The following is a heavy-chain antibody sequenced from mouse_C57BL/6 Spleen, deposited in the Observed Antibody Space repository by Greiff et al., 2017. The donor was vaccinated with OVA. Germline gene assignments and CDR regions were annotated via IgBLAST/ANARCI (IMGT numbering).Heavy chain of an antibody. V-gene: IGHV5-17*01. CDR1: GFTFSDYG. D-gene: IGHD2-1*01. J-gene: IGHJ4*01. Sequence: EVHLVESGGGLVKPGGSLKLSCAASGFTFSDYGMHWVRQAPEKGLEWVAYISSGSSTIYYADTVKGRFTISRDNAKNTLFLQMTSLRSEDTAMYYCARLIYYGNYEAMDYWGQGTSVTVSS. CDR3: ARLIYYGNYEAMDY. CDR2: ISSGSSTI.